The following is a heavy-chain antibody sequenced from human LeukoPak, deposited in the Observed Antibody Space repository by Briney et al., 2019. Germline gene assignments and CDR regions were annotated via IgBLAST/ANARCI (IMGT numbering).Heavy chain of an antibody. CDR2: INPNSGAT. Sequence: ASVKVSCKASGYTFTGYHIHWVRQAPGQGLEWMGWINPNSGATKYAQKFQGGVTMTRDTSITTVYMELSRLTTDDTAVYYCARDNYYDSSAYCWGYFDYWGQGTLVTVSS. CDR1: GYTFTGYH. CDR3: ARDNYYDSSAYCWGYFDY. V-gene: IGHV1-2*02. D-gene: IGHD3-22*01. J-gene: IGHJ4*02.